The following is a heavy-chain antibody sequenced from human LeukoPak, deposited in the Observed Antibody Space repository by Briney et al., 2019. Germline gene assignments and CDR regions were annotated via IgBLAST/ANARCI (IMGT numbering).Heavy chain of an antibody. CDR3: ARQPGSGA. CDR1: GYIFTSYW. Sequence: GESLKISCKASGYIFTSYWIAWVRQMPGKGLQWIGIIFPGDSDTRYSPSFQGQVTISADKSISTAYLQWSSLKASDTATYYCARQPGSGAWGQRTLVTVSS. V-gene: IGHV5-51*01. D-gene: IGHD1-14*01. J-gene: IGHJ5*02. CDR2: IFPGDSDT.